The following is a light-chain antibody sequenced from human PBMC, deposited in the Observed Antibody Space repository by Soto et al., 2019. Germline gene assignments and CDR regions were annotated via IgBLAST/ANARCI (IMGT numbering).Light chain of an antibody. CDR1: QSVRTY. CDR2: DAS. CDR3: QQRTDWPLT. V-gene: IGKV3-11*01. J-gene: IGKJ4*01. Sequence: ETVLTQSPATLSLSPGERATLSCRASQSVRTYLAWYQQKPGQAPRLLIYDASNRAKGVPARFSGGGSGTDFTLTISSLEPEDLAVYYCQQRTDWPLTFGGGTKVEIK.